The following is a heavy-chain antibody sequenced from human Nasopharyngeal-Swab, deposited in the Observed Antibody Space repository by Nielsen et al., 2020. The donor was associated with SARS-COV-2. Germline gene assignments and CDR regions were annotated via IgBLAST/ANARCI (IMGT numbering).Heavy chain of an antibody. V-gene: IGHV3-13*05. CDR1: GFSFSNYD. CDR3: AKDLRGPYFF. CDR2: IGTAGDP. J-gene: IGHJ4*02. D-gene: IGHD2/OR15-2a*01. Sequence: GGSLRLSCAASGFSFSNYDMHWVRQVTGKGLEWVSTIGTAGDPYYSASVKGRFTISRDNSKNTLSLQMNSLRAEDTAVYYCAKDLRGPYFFWGQGTLVTVSS.